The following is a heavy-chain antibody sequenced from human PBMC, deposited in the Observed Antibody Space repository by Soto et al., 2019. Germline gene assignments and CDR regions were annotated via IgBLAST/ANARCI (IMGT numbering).Heavy chain of an antibody. CDR1: GGTFSSYA. CDR3: ARDRLTYYYDSSGAADAFDI. V-gene: IGHV1-69*01. Sequence: QVQLVQSGAEVKTPGSSVKVSCKASGGTFSSYAISWVRQAPGQGLEWMGGIIPIFGTANYAQKFQGRVTITADEATSTAYMELSSRRSEDTAVYYCARDRLTYYYDSSGAADAFDIWGQGTMVTVSS. D-gene: IGHD3-22*01. CDR2: IIPIFGTA. J-gene: IGHJ3*02.